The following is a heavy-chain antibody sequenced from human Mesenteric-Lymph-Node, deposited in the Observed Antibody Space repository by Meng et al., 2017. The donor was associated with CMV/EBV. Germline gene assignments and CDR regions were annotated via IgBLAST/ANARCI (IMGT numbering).Heavy chain of an antibody. CDR1: GFTFSSYG. D-gene: IGHD3-3*01. Sequence: GESLKISCAASGFTFSSYGMHWVRQAPGKGLEWVAVIWYDGSNKYYADSVKGRFTISRDNSKNTVYLQMNSPRVEDTAVYYCARPRSGFYFQPFDYWGQGTLVTVSS. V-gene: IGHV3-33*01. CDR2: IWYDGSNK. CDR3: ARPRSGFYFQPFDY. J-gene: IGHJ4*02.